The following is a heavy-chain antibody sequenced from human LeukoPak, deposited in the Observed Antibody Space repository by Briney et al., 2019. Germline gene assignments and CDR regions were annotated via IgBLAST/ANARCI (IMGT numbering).Heavy chain of an antibody. V-gene: IGHV4-30-4*01. J-gene: IGHJ5*02. CDR3: ARVNPEDGNYYGSGSYLNWFDP. CDR2: IYYSGST. CDR1: GGSISSGDYY. Sequence: SQTLSLTCTVSGGSISSGDYYWSWMRQPPGKGLEWIGYIYYSGSTYYNPSLKSRVTISVDTSKNQFSLKLSSVTAADTAVYYCARVNPEDGNYYGSGSYLNWFDPWGQGTLVTVSS. D-gene: IGHD3-10*01.